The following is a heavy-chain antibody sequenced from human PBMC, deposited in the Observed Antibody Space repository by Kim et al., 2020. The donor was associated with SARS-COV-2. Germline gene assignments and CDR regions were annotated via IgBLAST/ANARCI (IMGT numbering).Heavy chain of an antibody. CDR1: GYSFTMYW. V-gene: IGHV5-51*01. CDR2: IYPGASDT. CDR3: ARFRYSSGWHRTVDC. Sequence: GESLKISCQASGYSFTMYWIGWVRQMPGKGLEWMGIIYPGASDTRYSPSFQDQVTISADKSINTAYLQWSSLKASDTAMYYCARFRYSSGWHRTVDCWGQ. D-gene: IGHD6-19*01. J-gene: IGHJ4*02.